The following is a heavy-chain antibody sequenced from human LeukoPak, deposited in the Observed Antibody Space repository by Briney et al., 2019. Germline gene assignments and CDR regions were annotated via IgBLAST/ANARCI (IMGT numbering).Heavy chain of an antibody. J-gene: IGHJ6*03. CDR2: IYYSGGT. CDR1: GGSISSYY. Sequence: SETLSLTCTVSGGSISSYYWSWIRQSPGKGLEWIGYIYYSGGTNYNPSLQSRVTISVDTSKNQFSLKVNSVTAADTAVYYCAGGGYYTLEYYYYMEVWGKGTTVTVSS. CDR3: AGGGYYTLEYYYYMEV. V-gene: IGHV4-59*01. D-gene: IGHD3-3*01.